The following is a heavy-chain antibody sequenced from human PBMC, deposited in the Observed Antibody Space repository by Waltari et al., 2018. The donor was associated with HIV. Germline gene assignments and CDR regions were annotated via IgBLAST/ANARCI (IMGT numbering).Heavy chain of an antibody. J-gene: IGHJ6*02. CDR2: IYHSGST. CDR1: GYSISSGYY. Sequence: QAQLQESGPGLVKPSETLSLTCTVSGYSISSGYYWGWIRQPPGKGLEWIGSIYHSGSTYYNPSLKSRVTISVDTSKNQFSLKLSSVTAADTAVYYCARGDQSYPRLWFGEFGMDVWGQGTTVTVSS. D-gene: IGHD3-10*01. V-gene: IGHV4-38-2*02. CDR3: ARGDQSYPRLWFGEFGMDV.